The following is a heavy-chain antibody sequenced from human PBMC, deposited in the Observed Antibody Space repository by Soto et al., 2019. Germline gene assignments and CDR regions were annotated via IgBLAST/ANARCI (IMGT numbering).Heavy chain of an antibody. CDR3: ARDGSGTQRIYYYYGMDV. Sequence: QVQLVQSGAEVKKPGSSVKVSCKASGGTFSSYAISWVRQAPGQGLEWMGGIIPIFGTANYAQKFQGRVTITADESTSTAYMELSSLRSEDTAVYYCARDGSGTQRIYYYYGMDVWGQGTTVTVSS. CDR2: IIPIFGTA. CDR1: GGTFSSYA. V-gene: IGHV1-69*01. J-gene: IGHJ6*02. D-gene: IGHD3-10*01.